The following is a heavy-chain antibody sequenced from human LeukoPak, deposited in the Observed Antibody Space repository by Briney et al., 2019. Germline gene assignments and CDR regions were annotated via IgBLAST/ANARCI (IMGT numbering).Heavy chain of an antibody. CDR3: ARGKAHSSSWYGPIYY. CDR1: GFTVSSNY. Sequence: GGSLRLSCAASGFTVSSNYMSWVCQAPGKGLEWVSVIYSGGSTYYADSVKGRFTISRDNSKNTLYLQMNSLRAEDTAVYYCARGKAHSSSWYGPIYYWGQGTLVTVSS. J-gene: IGHJ4*02. V-gene: IGHV3-53*01. D-gene: IGHD6-13*01. CDR2: IYSGGST.